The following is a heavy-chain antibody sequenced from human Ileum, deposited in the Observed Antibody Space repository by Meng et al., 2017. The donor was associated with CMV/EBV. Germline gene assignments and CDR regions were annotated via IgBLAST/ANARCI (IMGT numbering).Heavy chain of an antibody. Sequence: AASGFSVSTYSIHWVRQTPGKGLEWVAVISSTGGTIYYADSVRGQFTLSRDNSRNTVSLQMNSLRVDDTGIYYCAREPPGLKWYFDLWGRGTLVTVSS. V-gene: IGHV3-30-3*01. J-gene: IGHJ2*01. CDR3: AREPPGLKWYFDL. CDR2: ISSTGGTI. CDR1: GFSVSTYS.